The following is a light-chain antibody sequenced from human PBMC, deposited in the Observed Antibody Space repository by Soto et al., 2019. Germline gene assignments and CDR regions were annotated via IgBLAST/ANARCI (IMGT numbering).Light chain of an antibody. CDR2: DVS. J-gene: IGLJ1*01. CDR3: SSYTTSNTRQIV. CDR1: SSDVGGYNY. V-gene: IGLV2-14*01. Sequence: QSVLTQPASVSWSPGQSITTSCTGTSSDVGGYNYVSWYQQHPGKAPKFMIYDVSNRPSGVSNRFSGSKSGNTASLTISGLQAEDEADYYCSSYTTSNTRQIVFGTGTKVTVL.